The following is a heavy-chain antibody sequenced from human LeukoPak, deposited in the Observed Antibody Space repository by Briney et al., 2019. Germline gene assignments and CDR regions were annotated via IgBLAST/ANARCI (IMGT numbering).Heavy chain of an antibody. Sequence: GGSLRLFCAASGFTFSSYAMNWVRQAPGKGLEWVSGISSSGGTTYYSDSVKGRFIISRDNSKNTLYLQMNSRRAEDTAVYYCAKAGIAVPATPEYCGQGTQVTVSS. CDR2: ISSSGGTT. V-gene: IGHV3-23*01. CDR3: AKAGIAVPATPEY. CDR1: GFTFSSYA. J-gene: IGHJ4*02. D-gene: IGHD6-19*01.